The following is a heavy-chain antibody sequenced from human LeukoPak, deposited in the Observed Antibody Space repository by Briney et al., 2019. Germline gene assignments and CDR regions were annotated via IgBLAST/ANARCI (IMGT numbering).Heavy chain of an antibody. CDR3: ARDDYVWGGYRSGFDY. V-gene: IGHV1-18*01. CDR2: ISAYNGNT. J-gene: IGHJ4*02. Sequence: ASVKVSCKASGYTFTSYGISWVRQARGQGLEWMGWISAYNGNTNYAQKLQGRVTMTTDTSTSTAYMELRSLRSDDTAVYYCARDDYVWGGYRSGFDYWGQGTLVTVSS. D-gene: IGHD3-16*02. CDR1: GYTFTSYG.